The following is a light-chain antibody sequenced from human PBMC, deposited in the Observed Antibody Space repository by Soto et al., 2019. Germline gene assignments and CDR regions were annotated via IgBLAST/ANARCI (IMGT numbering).Light chain of an antibody. Sequence: SVVSQPPSASMTPVQTVTSTNYGSSSNIGTSSVHWYKHLPGTAPKPLIYTNDQRPSGVPDRFSGSKSGTSASLAISGRQSEDEADYYCAVWDDSLNGHVFGAGTKVTVL. J-gene: IGLJ1*01. CDR2: TND. CDR3: AVWDDSLNGHV. CDR1: SSNIGTSS. V-gene: IGLV1-44*01.